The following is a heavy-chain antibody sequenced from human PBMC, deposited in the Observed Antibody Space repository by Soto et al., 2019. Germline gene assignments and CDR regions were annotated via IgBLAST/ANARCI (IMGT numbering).Heavy chain of an antibody. CDR1: GYSVTSSDYY. CDR3: APLSVSLSGPYGIHV. Sequence: SETLSLTCAVSGYSVTSSDYYWAWIRQPPGKGLEWIGSMFYSGLTYYNPSLKSRVTLSVDTSKNQFSVRLNSVTAADTAVYYCAPLSVSLSGPYGIHVWGQGTTVTVSS. D-gene: IGHD2-15*01. J-gene: IGHJ6*02. CDR2: MFYSGLT. V-gene: IGHV4-39*01.